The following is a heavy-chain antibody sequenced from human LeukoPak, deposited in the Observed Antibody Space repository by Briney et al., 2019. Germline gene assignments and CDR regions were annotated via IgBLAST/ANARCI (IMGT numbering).Heavy chain of an antibody. CDR3: AIYGGYVHAGGLDY. D-gene: IGHD5-12*01. Sequence: GASVKVSCKASGYTFTSYDINWVRQATGQGLEWMGWMNPNSGNTGYAQKFQGRVTMTRNTSISTAYMELSSLRSEDTAVYYCAIYGGYVHAGGLDYWGQGTLVTLSS. J-gene: IGHJ4*02. CDR2: MNPNSGNT. CDR1: GYTFTSYD. V-gene: IGHV1-8*01.